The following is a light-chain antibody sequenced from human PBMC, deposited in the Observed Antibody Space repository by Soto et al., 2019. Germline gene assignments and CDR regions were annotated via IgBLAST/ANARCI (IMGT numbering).Light chain of an antibody. V-gene: IGLV2-11*01. J-gene: IGLJ2*01. CDR1: SSDIGRYHY. CDR2: DVF. Sequence: QAVVTQPPSVSGSPGQSVTISCTGTSSDIGRYHYVSWYQQRPGKAPKLIIYDVFKRPSGVPDRFSGSKSANTASLTISGLQADDEANYCCCAHTGTSILFGGGTQLTVL. CDR3: CAHTGTSIL.